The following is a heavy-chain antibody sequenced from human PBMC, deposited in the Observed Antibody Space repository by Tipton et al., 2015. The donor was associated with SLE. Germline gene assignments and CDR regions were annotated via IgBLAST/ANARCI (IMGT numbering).Heavy chain of an antibody. CDR2: VYINGST. D-gene: IGHD3-3*01. V-gene: IGHV4-61*09. CDR1: GGSISSATYY. CDR3: ARLPVLHYDFWSGYYAFDV. Sequence: TLSLTCTLSGGSISSATYYWSWIRQPAGKGLEWIGHVYINGSTNHNYSLKTRVTISVDTSKSQFSLKLSSVTAADTAVYYCARLPVLHYDFWSGYYAFDVWGQGTMVTVSS. J-gene: IGHJ3*01.